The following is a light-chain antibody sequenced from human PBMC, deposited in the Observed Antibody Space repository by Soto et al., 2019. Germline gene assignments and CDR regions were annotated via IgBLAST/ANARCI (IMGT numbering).Light chain of an antibody. J-gene: IGKJ5*01. Sequence: EIVLTQSPGTLSLSPGERATLSCRASQSVDSDHLAWYQQKPGQAPRLLIYGASRRATGIPDRFSGSGSGTDFTLTINSLEPEDFAVYYCQQRSSWPITFGQGTRLEIK. V-gene: IGKV3D-20*02. CDR1: QSVDSDH. CDR2: GAS. CDR3: QQRSSWPIT.